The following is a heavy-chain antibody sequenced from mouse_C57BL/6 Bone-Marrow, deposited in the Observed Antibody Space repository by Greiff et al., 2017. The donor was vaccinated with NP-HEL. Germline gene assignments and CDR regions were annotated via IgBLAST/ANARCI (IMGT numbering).Heavy chain of an antibody. J-gene: IGHJ1*03. CDR1: GYTFTSYW. V-gene: IGHV1-61*01. Sequence: VKLQQPGAELVRPGSSVKLSCKASGYTFTSYWMDWVKQRPGQGLEWIGNIYPSDSETHYNQKFKDKATLTVDKSSSTAYMQLSSLTSEDSAVYYCAGSSYWYFDVWGTGTTVTVSS. CDR2: IYPSDSET. CDR3: AGSSYWYFDV.